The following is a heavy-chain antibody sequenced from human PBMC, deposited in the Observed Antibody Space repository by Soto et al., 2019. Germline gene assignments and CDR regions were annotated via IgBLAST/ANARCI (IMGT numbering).Heavy chain of an antibody. J-gene: IGHJ4*02. CDR1: GYTFTTFG. Sequence: ASVKVSCKASGYTFTTFGISWVRQAPGQGLEWMGWIDPKNGNTKDAQKFQGRVTMTTDTSTSTAYMELRSLRSDDTAVYYCAKGYCDSSRCFLPDYWGQGALVTVSS. V-gene: IGHV1-18*01. CDR2: IDPKNGNT. D-gene: IGHD2-2*01. CDR3: AKGYCDSSRCFLPDY.